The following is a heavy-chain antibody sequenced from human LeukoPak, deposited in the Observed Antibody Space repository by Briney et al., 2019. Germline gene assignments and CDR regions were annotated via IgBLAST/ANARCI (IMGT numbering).Heavy chain of an antibody. J-gene: IGHJ4*02. D-gene: IGHD2-2*01. CDR3: ARDQIVVVPAAIDY. CDR2: ISYDGSNK. V-gene: IGHV3-30-3*01. CDR1: GFTFSSYA. Sequence: GGSLRLSCAASGFTFSSYAMHWVRQAPGKGLEWVAVISYDGSNKYYADSVKGRFTISRDNSKNTLYLQMNSLRAEDTAVYYCARDQIVVVPAAIDYWGQGTLVTVSS.